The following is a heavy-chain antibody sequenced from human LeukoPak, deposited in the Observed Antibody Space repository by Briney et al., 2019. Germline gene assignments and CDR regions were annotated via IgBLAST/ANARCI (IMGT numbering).Heavy chain of an antibody. V-gene: IGHV3-23*01. CDR1: GFTFSSFA. CDR2: LSGSGGGT. J-gene: IGHJ4*02. D-gene: IGHD2-15*01. Sequence: GGSLRLSCAASGFTFSSFAMSWVRQAPGKGLEWVSALSGSGGGTYYADSVKGRFTISRDNSKNTLYLQMNSLRAEDTAVYYCARGYVSLGYFDYWGQGTLVTVSS. CDR3: ARGYVSLGYFDY.